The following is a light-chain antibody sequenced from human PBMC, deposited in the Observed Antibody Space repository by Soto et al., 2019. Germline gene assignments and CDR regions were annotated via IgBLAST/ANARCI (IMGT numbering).Light chain of an antibody. CDR3: QQRSNWPLT. V-gene: IGKV3-11*01. CDR2: DAS. Sequence: EIVLTQSPATLSLSPGERATLSCRASQSVSSYLAWYQQKPGQAPRLLIYDASNRATGIPARFSGSGSGTDFTLTICSLMPEDFAVYYCQQRSNWPLTFGGGTKVEIK. CDR1: QSVSSY. J-gene: IGKJ4*01.